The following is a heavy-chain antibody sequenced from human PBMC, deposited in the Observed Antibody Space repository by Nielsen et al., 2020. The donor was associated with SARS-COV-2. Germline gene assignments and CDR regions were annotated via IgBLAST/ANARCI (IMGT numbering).Heavy chain of an antibody. CDR1: GFTFSSYA. V-gene: IGHV3-30-3*01. J-gene: IGHJ5*02. D-gene: IGHD3-10*01. CDR2: ISYDGSNK. Sequence: GGSLRLSCAASGFTFSSYAMHWVRQAPGKGLEWVAVISYDGSNKYYADSVKGRFTISRDNSKNTLYLQMNSLRAEDTAVYYCATPVRGAYNNWFDPWGQGTLVTVSS. CDR3: ATPVRGAYNNWFDP.